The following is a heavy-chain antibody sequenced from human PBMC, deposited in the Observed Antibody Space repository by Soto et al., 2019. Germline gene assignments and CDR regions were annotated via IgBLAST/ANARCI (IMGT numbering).Heavy chain of an antibody. CDR2: ISAYNGNT. CDR1: GYTFTSYG. Sequence: ASVKVSCKASGYTFTSYGISWVRQAPGQGLEWMGWISAYNGNTNYAQKLQGRVTMTTDISTSTAYMELRSLRSDDTAVYYCARDLELAYCGGDCYSQAFDIWGQGTMVTVSS. V-gene: IGHV1-18*01. D-gene: IGHD2-21*02. CDR3: ARDLELAYCGGDCYSQAFDI. J-gene: IGHJ3*02.